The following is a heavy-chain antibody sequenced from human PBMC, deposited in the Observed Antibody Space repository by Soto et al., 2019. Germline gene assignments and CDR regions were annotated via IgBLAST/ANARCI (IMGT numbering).Heavy chain of an antibody. J-gene: IGHJ4*02. CDR2: ISGSGGST. V-gene: IGHV3-23*01. CDR3: ASRTSGWYFDY. CDR1: GFTFSSYA. Sequence: EVQLLESGGGLVQPGGSLRLSCTASGFTFSSYAMSWVRQAPGKGLEWVSVISGSGGSTYYADSVKGRFTISRDNSKNKLYLQMNSLIAEDTAVYYCASRTSGWYFDYWGQGTLVTVSS. D-gene: IGHD6-19*01.